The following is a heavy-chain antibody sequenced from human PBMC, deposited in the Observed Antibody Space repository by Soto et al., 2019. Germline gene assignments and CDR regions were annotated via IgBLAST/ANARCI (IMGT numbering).Heavy chain of an antibody. V-gene: IGHV4-30-4*01. CDR2: IYYSGST. Sequence: SETLSLTCTVSGGSISSGDYYWSWIRQPPGKGLEWIGYIYYSGSTYYNPSLKSRVTISVDTSKNQFSLKLSSVTAADTAVYYCARERVVVVPTNGRNCFDTWGQGTLVTVSS. J-gene: IGHJ5*02. CDR3: ARERVVVVPTNGRNCFDT. CDR1: GGSISSGDYY. D-gene: IGHD2-15*01.